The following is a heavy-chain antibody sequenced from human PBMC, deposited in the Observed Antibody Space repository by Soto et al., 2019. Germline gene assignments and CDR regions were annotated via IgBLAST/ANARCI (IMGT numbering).Heavy chain of an antibody. CDR3: ARDGGYSSGWGWFDP. CDR2: ISYDGSNK. CDR1: GFTFSSYA. Sequence: QVQLVESGGGVVQPGRSLRLSCAASGFTFSSYAMHWVRQAPGKGLEWVAVISYDGSNKYYADSVKGRFTISRDNSKNTLYLQMNSLRAEDTAVYYCARDGGYSSGWGWFDPWGQGTLVTVSS. D-gene: IGHD6-19*01. J-gene: IGHJ5*02. V-gene: IGHV3-30-3*01.